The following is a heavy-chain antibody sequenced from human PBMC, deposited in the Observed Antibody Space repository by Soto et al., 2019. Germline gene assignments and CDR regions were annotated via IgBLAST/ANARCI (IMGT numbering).Heavy chain of an antibody. J-gene: IGHJ6*02. CDR2: IWYDGSNK. Sequence: PGGSLRLSCAASGFPFSSYGMQWVRQAPGKGLEGVAVIWYDGSNKYYADSVKGRFTISRDNSKNTLYLQMNSLRAEDTAVYSYARGSSSWYGYYGTAVWAQSTTVTVSS. V-gene: IGHV3-33*01. CDR3: ARGSSSWYGYYGTAV. D-gene: IGHD6-13*01. CDR1: GFPFSSYG.